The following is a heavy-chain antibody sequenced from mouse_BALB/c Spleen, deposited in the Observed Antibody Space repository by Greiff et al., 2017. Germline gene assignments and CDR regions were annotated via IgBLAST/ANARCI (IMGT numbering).Heavy chain of an antibody. J-gene: IGHJ3*01. V-gene: IGHV5-4*02. CDR1: GFTFSDYY. D-gene: IGHD2-10*02. CDR2: ISDGGSYT. CDR3: ARGEYGNYGFAY. Sequence: EVKLVESGGGLVKPGGSLKLSCAASGFTFSDYYMYWVRQTPEKRLEWVATISDGGSYTYYPDSVKWRFTISRDNAKNNLYLQMSSLKSEDTAMYYCARGEYGNYGFAYWGQGTLVTVSA.